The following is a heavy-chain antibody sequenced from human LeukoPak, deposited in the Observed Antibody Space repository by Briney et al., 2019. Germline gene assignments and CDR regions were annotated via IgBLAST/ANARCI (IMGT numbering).Heavy chain of an antibody. D-gene: IGHD2-21*02. CDR3: ARVYCGGDCSLYNWFDP. Sequence: GGSLRLSCAASGFTFSSHWMSWVRQAPRKGLEWLANIKEDGSEKYYVDSVKGRFTISRDNAKNSLYLQMNSLRAEDTAVYYCARVYCGGDCSLYNWFDPWGQGTLVTVSS. CDR2: IKEDGSEK. V-gene: IGHV3-7*01. J-gene: IGHJ5*02. CDR1: GFTFSSHW.